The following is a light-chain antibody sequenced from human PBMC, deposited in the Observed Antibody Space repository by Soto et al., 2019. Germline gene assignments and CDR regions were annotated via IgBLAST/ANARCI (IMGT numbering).Light chain of an antibody. Sequence: QSVLTQPRSVSGSPGQSVTISCTGTSSDVGGYNYVSWYQQHPGKAPKLMIYDVSKRPSGVPDRFSGSKSGNTASLTISGLQAEDEADYYCCSYAGSYVVFGTGTKSPS. CDR2: DVS. J-gene: IGLJ1*01. V-gene: IGLV2-11*01. CDR3: CSYAGSYVV. CDR1: SSDVGGYNY.